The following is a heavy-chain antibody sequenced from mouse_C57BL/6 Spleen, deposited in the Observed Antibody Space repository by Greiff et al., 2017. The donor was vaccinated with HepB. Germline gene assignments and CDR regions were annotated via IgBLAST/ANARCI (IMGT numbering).Heavy chain of an antibody. CDR1: GFNIKDYY. CDR3: TTGKLAWFAY. D-gene: IGHD4-1*01. J-gene: IGHJ3*01. V-gene: IGHV14-1*01. CDR2: IDPEDGDT. Sequence: EVQLQQSGAELVRPGASVKLSCTASGFNIKDYYMHWVKQRPEQGLEWIGRIDPEDGDTEYAPKFQGKATMTADTSSNKAYLQLSCLTSEDAAVYYCTTGKLAWFAYWGQGTLVTVSA.